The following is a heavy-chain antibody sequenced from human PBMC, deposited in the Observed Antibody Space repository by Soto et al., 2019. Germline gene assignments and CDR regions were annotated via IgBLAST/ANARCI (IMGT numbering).Heavy chain of an antibody. Sequence: SEALSVTWAVGGGSFSGYYWGWVREPPGKGLEWIGEINHSGSTNYNPSLKSRVTISVDTSKNQFSLKLSSVTAADTAVYYCARRRRGIAAAGTDYWGQGTLVTVS. CDR3: ARRRRGIAAAGTDY. J-gene: IGHJ4*02. CDR1: GGSFSGYY. D-gene: IGHD6-13*01. V-gene: IGHV4-34*01. CDR2: INHSGST.